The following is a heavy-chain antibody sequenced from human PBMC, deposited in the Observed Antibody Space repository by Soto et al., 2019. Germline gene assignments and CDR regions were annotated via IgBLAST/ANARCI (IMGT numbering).Heavy chain of an antibody. CDR1: GFTFSRYW. D-gene: IGHD3-3*01. CDR2: INSDGSSI. J-gene: IGHJ4*02. Sequence: EVQLLESGGALVQPGGFLRLSCATSGFTFSRYWMHWVRQVPGKGLVWVSRINSDGSSISYSDSVKGRFTISRDNAKNTLYLQMNCLRVEHTAVYYCARLPVDTITSLDYWGQGTLVTVSS. V-gene: IGHV3-74*01. CDR3: ARLPVDTITSLDY.